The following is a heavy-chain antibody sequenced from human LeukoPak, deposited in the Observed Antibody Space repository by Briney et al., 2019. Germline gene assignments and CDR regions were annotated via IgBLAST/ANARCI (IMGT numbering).Heavy chain of an antibody. CDR2: INHSGST. V-gene: IGHV4-34*01. J-gene: IGHJ3*02. D-gene: IGHD5-18*01. CDR3: ALDSTDAFDI. CDR1: GGSFSGYD. Sequence: SETLSLTCAVYGGSFSGYDWSWIRQPPGKGLEWIGEINHSGSTNYNPSLKSRVTISVDTSKNQFSLKLSSVTAADTAVYYCALDSTDAFDIWGQGTMVTVSS.